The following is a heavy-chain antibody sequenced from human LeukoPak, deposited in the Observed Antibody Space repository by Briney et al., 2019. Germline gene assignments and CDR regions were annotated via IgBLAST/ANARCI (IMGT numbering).Heavy chain of an antibody. CDR1: GYTFINFG. CDR2: ISAYNGNT. J-gene: IGHJ6*03. CDR3: AKTTVTTVHYYYYMDV. Sequence: ASVKVSCKASGYTFINFGISWVRQAPGQGLEWMGWISAYNGNTNYAQNLQGRVTMTTDTSTSTAYMELRSLRSDDTAVYYCAKTTVTTVHYYYYMDVWGKGTTVTVSS. V-gene: IGHV1-18*01. D-gene: IGHD4-17*01.